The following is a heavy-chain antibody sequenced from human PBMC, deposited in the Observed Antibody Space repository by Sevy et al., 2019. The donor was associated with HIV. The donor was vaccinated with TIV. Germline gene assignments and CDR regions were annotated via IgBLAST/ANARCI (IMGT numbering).Heavy chain of an antibody. J-gene: IGHJ3*02. D-gene: IGHD3-22*01. CDR1: GFTFSSYW. CDR2: HNSDGSST. CDR3: ARGDYDSSGYGRLTFDI. Sequence: GGSLRLSCAASGFTFSSYWMHWVRQAPGKGLVWVSHHNSDGSSTSYADSVKGRFTISRDNAKNTLYLQMNSLRAEDTAVYYCARGDYDSSGYGRLTFDIWGQGTMVTVSS. V-gene: IGHV3-74*01.